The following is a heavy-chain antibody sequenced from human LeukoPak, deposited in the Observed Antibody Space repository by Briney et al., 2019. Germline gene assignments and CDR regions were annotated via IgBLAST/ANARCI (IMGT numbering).Heavy chain of an antibody. CDR2: IIPIFGTA. CDR3: AREGPQIHLGGFLY. D-gene: IGHD2-15*01. CDR1: GYTFTSYG. J-gene: IGHJ4*02. V-gene: IGHV1-69*05. Sequence: GASVKVSCKASGYTFTSYGISWVRQAPGQGLEWMGGIIPIFGTANYAQKFQGRVTITTDESTSTAYMELSSLRSEDTAVYYCAREGPQIHLGGFLYWGQGTLVTVSS.